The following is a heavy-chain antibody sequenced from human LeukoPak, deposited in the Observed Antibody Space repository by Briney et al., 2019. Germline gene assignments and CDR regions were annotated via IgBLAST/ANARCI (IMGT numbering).Heavy chain of an antibody. CDR3: ATPSGGYCSSTSCHTRGYYYYMDV. V-gene: IGHV1-2*02. CDR2: INPNSGGT. CDR1: GYTFTGYY. J-gene: IGHJ6*03. D-gene: IGHD2-2*02. Sequence: GASVKVSCKASGYTFTGYYMHWVRQAPGQGLEWMGWINPNSGGTNYAQKFQGRVTMTRDTSSSTAYMELSRLRSDDTAVYYCATPSGGYCSSTSCHTRGYYYYMDVWGKGTSVTVSS.